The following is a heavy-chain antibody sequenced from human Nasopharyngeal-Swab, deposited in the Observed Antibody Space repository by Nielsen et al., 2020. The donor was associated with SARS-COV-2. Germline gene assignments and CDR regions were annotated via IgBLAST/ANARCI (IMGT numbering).Heavy chain of an antibody. J-gene: IGHJ4*02. Sequence: CTVSGGSISSGSYYWSWIRQPAGKGLEWIGRIYTSGSTNYNPSLKSRVTISVDTSKNQFSLKLSSVTAANTAVYYCARVYYDSSGYREDWGQGTLVTVSS. D-gene: IGHD3-22*01. CDR2: IYTSGST. CDR3: ARVYYDSSGYRED. CDR1: GGSISSGSYY. V-gene: IGHV4-61*02.